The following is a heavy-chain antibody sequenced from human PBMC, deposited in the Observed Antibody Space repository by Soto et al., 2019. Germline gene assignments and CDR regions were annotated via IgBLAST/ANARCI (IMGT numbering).Heavy chain of an antibody. J-gene: IGHJ4*02. Sequence: QVQLVQSGAEVKEPESSVKVSCKAAGGTFSTYAISWVRQAPGQGLEWMGGIIPMFGTGNYAQRFQDRVTITADESTNTVYLELSSLRSEDTAVYFCASGIQLWLRRINNGYSGWGQGTLVTVSS. V-gene: IGHV1-69*12. CDR2: IIPMFGTG. CDR3: ASGIQLWLRRINNGYSG. D-gene: IGHD5-18*01. CDR1: GGTFSTYA.